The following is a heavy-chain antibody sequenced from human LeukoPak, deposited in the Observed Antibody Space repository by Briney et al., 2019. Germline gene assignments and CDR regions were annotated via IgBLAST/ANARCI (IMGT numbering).Heavy chain of an antibody. Sequence: SETLSLTCAVYGGSFSGYYWSWIRQPPGKGLEWIGYIHNIGSTNHNPSLKSRVTISVDTPKNQFSLRLSSVTAADTAVYYCARVGLGYSYGYFDYWGQGTLVTVSS. D-gene: IGHD5-18*01. CDR3: ARVGLGYSYGYFDY. V-gene: IGHV4-59*01. CDR1: GGSFSGYY. J-gene: IGHJ4*02. CDR2: IHNIGST.